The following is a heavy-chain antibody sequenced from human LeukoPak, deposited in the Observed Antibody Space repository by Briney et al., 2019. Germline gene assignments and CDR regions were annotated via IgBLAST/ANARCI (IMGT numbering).Heavy chain of an antibody. D-gene: IGHD3-10*01. Sequence: ASVKVSCKASGYSFTSYDINWVRQATGQGLEWMGWMNPNSGNTGYAQKFQGSVTMTRNTSISTASMELSSLRSEDSAVYYCAITGVWFGDFWGQGTLVTVSS. J-gene: IGHJ4*02. CDR2: MNPNSGNT. CDR3: AITGVWFGDF. V-gene: IGHV1-8*01. CDR1: GYSFTSYD.